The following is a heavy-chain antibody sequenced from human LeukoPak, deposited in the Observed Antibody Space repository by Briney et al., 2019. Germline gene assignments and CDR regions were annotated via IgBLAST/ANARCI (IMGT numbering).Heavy chain of an antibody. CDR1: GFTLSSYA. V-gene: IGHV3-30*18. J-gene: IGHJ4*03. Sequence: GWCLRLSRAASGFTLSSYAMHGVRQAPSTGREGGAAISFDGSNKYYADSVKGRFTISRDNSKNTLFLQMNSLRAEDAAVYYCAKVKGSTSYDRSSLPWRSFDYWGHGTLVTVSS. CDR3: AKVKGSTSYDRSSLPWRSFDY. D-gene: IGHD3-22*01. CDR2: ISFDGSNK.